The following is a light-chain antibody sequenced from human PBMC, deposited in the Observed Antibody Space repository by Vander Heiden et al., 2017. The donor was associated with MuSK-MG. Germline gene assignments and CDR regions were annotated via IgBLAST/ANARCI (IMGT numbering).Light chain of an antibody. Sequence: QSALTQPASVSGSPGQSITISCTGTSSDIGYYGYVSWYQQHPGKAPKLIIYDVSNRPSGVSNRFSGSKSANTASLTISGPQAEDEADYYCSSYRSSSLVFGGGTKLTVL. CDR3: SSYRSSSLV. CDR1: SSDIGYYGY. J-gene: IGLJ2*01. V-gene: IGLV2-14*03. CDR2: DVS.